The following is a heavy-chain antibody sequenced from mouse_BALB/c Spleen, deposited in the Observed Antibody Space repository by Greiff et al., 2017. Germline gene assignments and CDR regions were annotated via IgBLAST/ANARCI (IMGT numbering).Heavy chain of an antibody. J-gene: IGHJ2*01. D-gene: IGHD4-1*01. CDR3: AREETGMYYFDY. CDR2: ISNLAYSI. CDR1: GFTFSDYG. V-gene: IGHV5-15*02. Sequence: VESGGGLVQPGGSRKLSCAASGFTFSDYGMAWVRQAPGKGPEWVAFISNLAYSIYYADTVTGRFTISRENAKNTLYLEMSSLRSEDTAMYYCAREETGMYYFDYWGQGTTLTVSS.